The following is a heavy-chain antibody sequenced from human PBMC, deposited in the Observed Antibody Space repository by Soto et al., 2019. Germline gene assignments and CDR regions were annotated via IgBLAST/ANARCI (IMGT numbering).Heavy chain of an antibody. V-gene: IGHV4-30-4*01. CDR2: IYYSGST. J-gene: IGHJ4*02. CDR3: ARGWREVRGVIPTGFFDY. CDR1: GGSISSGDYY. Sequence: KPSETLSLTCTVSGGSISSGDYYWSWIRQPPGKGLEWIGYIYYSGSTYYNPSLKSRVTISVDTSKNQFSLKLSSVTAADTAVYYCARGWREVRGVIPTGFFDYWGQGTLVTVSS. D-gene: IGHD3-10*01.